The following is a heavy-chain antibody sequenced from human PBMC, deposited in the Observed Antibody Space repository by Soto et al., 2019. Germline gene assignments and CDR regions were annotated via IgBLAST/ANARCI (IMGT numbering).Heavy chain of an antibody. Sequence: QVQVVQSGAEVKEPGASVKVSCEASGYSSSNYYTHWVRQAPGQGLEWMGIVNPYGASSNYAQSFQGRVTLTRDTSTNTDYMDLSRLTSDDTAVYYCASVTTIWSNWGQGTLVTVSS. J-gene: IGHJ4*02. V-gene: IGHV1-46*01. CDR1: GYSSSNYY. CDR3: ASVTTIWSN. D-gene: IGHD2-21*02. CDR2: VNPYGASS.